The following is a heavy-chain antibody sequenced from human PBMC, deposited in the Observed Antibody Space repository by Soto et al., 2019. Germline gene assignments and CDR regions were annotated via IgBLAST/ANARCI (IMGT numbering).Heavy chain of an antibody. CDR1: GGSFSGYY. J-gene: IGHJ4*02. CDR3: AKAKQHRLFDY. V-gene: IGHV4-34*01. CDR2: INHSGST. D-gene: IGHD6-13*01. Sequence: PSETLSLTCAVYGGSFSGYYWSWIRQPPGKGLEWIGEINHSGSTNYNPSLKSRVTISVDTSKNQFSLKLSSVTAADTAVYYCAKAKQHRLFDYWGQGTLVTVSS.